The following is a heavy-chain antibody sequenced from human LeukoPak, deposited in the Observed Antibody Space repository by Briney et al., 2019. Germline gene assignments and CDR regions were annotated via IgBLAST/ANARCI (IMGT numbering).Heavy chain of an antibody. CDR2: IYHSGST. V-gene: IGHV4-30-2*01. J-gene: IGHJ4*02. CDR3: ARRSGFLDY. Sequence: SETLSLTCAVSGGSISSGGYSWSWIRQPPGKGLEWIGYIYHSGSTYYNPSLKSRVTISVDRSKNQFSLKLSSVTAADTAVYYCARRSGFLDYWSQGTLVTVSS. CDR1: GGSISSGGYS.